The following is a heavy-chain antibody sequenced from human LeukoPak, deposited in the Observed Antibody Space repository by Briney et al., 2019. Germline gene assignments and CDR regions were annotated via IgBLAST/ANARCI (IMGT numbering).Heavy chain of an antibody. J-gene: IGHJ3*02. CDR3: AKGHLGSSPRDAFDI. CDR2: ISGSGGST. D-gene: IGHD6-13*01. CDR1: GFTFSSYA. Sequence: GGSLRLSCAASGFTFSSYAMSWVRQAPGKGLEWVSAISGSGGSTYYADSVKGRFTISRDNSKNMLYLQMNSLKPEDTAVYYCAKGHLGSSPRDAFDIWGQGTMVTVSS. V-gene: IGHV3-23*01.